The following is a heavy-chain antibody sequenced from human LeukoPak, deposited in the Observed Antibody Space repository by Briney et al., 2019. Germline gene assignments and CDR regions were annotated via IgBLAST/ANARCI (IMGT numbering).Heavy chain of an antibody. D-gene: IGHD1-26*01. V-gene: IGHV4-39*07. CDR2: IYYSGST. CDR1: GGFISSSSYY. Sequence: SETLSLTCTVSGGFISSSSYYWGWIRQPPGKGLEWIGSIYYSGSTYYNPSLKSRVTISVDTSKNQFSLKLSSVTAADTAVYYCAREKGWEGDYWGQGTLVTVSS. CDR3: AREKGWEGDY. J-gene: IGHJ4*02.